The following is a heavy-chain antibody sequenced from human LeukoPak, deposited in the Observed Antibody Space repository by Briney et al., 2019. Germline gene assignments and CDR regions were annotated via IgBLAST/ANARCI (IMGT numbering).Heavy chain of an antibody. CDR2: INHSGST. CDR1: GASFSGYY. Sequence: PSETLSLTCAVYGASFSGYYWSWIRQPPGKGLEWIGEINHSGSTNYNPSLKSRVTMSVDTSKNQFSLKLSSVTAADTAVYYCARDEYLYTVTDYYYGMDVWGQGTTVTVSS. J-gene: IGHJ6*02. CDR3: ARDEYLYTVTDYYYGMDV. D-gene: IGHD4-11*01. V-gene: IGHV4-34*01.